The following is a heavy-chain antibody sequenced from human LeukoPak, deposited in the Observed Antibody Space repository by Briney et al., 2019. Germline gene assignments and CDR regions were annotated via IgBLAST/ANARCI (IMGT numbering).Heavy chain of an antibody. Sequence: PGGSLRLFCVVSGFTFRSYAMNWVRQAPGKGLEWVSAISRNGGSTYSADSVKGRFTISRDTSKNTLYLQMNSLRAEDTAVYYCAAAYFGVDQYYYGMDVWGQGTTVTVSS. CDR1: GFTFRSYA. D-gene: IGHD3-3*01. CDR2: ISRNGGST. CDR3: AAAYFGVDQYYYGMDV. V-gene: IGHV3-23*01. J-gene: IGHJ6*02.